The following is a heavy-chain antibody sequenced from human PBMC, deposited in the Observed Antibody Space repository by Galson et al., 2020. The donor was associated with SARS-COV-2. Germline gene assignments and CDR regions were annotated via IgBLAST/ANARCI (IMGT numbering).Heavy chain of an antibody. CDR3: ARDTPNYGMDV. CDR2: VYYTGNV. CDR1: DGSITGYY. Sequence: SDTLSLTCSVSDGSITGYYWTWIRQPPGKGLEWIGNVYYTGNVKSNPSLKSRVTISVDTSKKQFSLRLNSLTAADTAVYFCARDTPNYGMDVWGQGTTVTVSS. D-gene: IGHD2-15*01. J-gene: IGHJ6*02. V-gene: IGHV4-59*08.